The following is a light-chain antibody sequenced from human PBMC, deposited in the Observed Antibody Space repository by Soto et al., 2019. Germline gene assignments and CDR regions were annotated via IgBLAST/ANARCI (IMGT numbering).Light chain of an antibody. V-gene: IGKV3-15*01. Sequence: EIVVTQSPVTLSLSPGERATLSCRASQSVSSNLAWHQHNRGQAARLLIYGASSRVTGITARFSGSGSGTEFTLNISSLQSEDFAIYFCQPYNNDITFDHGTRLEIK. J-gene: IGKJ5*01. CDR2: GAS. CDR1: QSVSSN. CDR3: QPYNNDIT.